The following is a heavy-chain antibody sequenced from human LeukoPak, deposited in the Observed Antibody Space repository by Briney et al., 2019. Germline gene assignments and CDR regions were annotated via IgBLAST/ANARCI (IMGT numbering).Heavy chain of an antibody. CDR2: INHSGST. D-gene: IGHD3-22*01. Sequence: KPSETLSLTCAVYGGSFSGYYWSWIRQPPGKGLEWIGEINHSGSTNYNPSLKSRVTISVDTSKNQFSLKLSSVTAADTAVYYCARARATLYYYDSSGYWRRGQDAFDIWGQGTMVTVSS. J-gene: IGHJ3*02. CDR1: GGSFSGYY. CDR3: ARARATLYYYDSSGYWRRGQDAFDI. V-gene: IGHV4-34*01.